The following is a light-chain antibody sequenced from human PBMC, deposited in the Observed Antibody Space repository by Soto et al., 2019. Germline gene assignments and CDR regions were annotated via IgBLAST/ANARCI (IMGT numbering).Light chain of an antibody. CDR1: QNVRTY. J-gene: IGKJ3*01. CDR3: QQRATWPPFT. V-gene: IGKV3-11*01. Sequence: EIVLTQSPATLSLSPGDRATLSCRASQNVRTYLGWYQQKPGQAPRLLIYDASNRATGIPARFSGSGSGTDFSLSISSLEPADFAVYYCQQRATWPPFTFGPGTKVDL. CDR2: DAS.